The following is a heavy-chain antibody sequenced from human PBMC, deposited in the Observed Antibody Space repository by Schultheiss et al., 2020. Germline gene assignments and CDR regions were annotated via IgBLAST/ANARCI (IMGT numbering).Heavy chain of an antibody. D-gene: IGHD1-26*01. Sequence: ASVKVSCKASGYTFTSYGFSWVRQAPGEGIEWMGWISANNGNTNHAQRFQGRLTMTTDTSTTTAYMELRSLRSDDTAVYYCARVQVGGWAFDYWGQGTEVTVSS. CDR3: ARVQVGGWAFDY. CDR1: GYTFTSYG. V-gene: IGHV1-18*04. J-gene: IGHJ4*02. CDR2: ISANNGNT.